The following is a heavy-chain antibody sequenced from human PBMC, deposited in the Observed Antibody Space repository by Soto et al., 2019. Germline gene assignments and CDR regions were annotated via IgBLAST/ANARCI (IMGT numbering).Heavy chain of an antibody. CDR2: INHSGST. J-gene: IGHJ6*02. Sequence: SETLSLTCAVYGGSFSGYYWSWIRQPPGKGLEWIGEINHSGSTNYNPSLKSRVTISVDTSKNQFSLKLSSVTAADTAVYYCARGWGCSSTSCYSRVYYGMDVWGQGTTVTSP. CDR1: GGSFSGYY. CDR3: ARGWGCSSTSCYSRVYYGMDV. V-gene: IGHV4-34*01. D-gene: IGHD2-2*02.